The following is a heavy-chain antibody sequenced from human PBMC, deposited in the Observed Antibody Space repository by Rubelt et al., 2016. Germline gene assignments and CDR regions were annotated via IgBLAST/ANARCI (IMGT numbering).Heavy chain of an antibody. J-gene: IGHJ2*01. V-gene: IGHV4-59*12. D-gene: IGHD1-14*01. CDR2: YSGST. Sequence: YSGSTKYSPSLKSRVTISVDTSKNQFSLKLSSVTAADTAVYYCARGYGDWYFDLWGRGTLVTVSS. CDR3: ARGYGDWYFDL.